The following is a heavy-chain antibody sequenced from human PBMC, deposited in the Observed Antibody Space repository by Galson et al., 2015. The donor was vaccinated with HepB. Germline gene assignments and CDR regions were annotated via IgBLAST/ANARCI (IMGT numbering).Heavy chain of an antibody. J-gene: IGHJ4*02. Sequence: SLRLSCAASGFTFSNYAMHWVRQAPGKGLEWVAVISYGGSNKNYADSVKGRFTISRDNSKNTLYLQMNSLRAEDTAVYYCARDLGCSSTSCRSYYFDYWGQGTLVTVSS. CDR1: GFTFSNYA. V-gene: IGHV3-30-3*01. CDR2: ISYGGSNK. D-gene: IGHD2-2*01. CDR3: ARDLGCSSTSCRSYYFDY.